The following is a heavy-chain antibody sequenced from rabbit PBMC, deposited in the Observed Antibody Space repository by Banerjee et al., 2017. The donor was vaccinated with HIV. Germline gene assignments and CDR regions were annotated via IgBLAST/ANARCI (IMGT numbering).Heavy chain of an antibody. CDR3: ARRGTGSTYGDSNL. J-gene: IGHJ4*01. CDR1: GIDFSSYYY. Sequence: QSLEESGGDLVKPGGTLTLTCKASGIDFSSYYYMCWVRQAPGKGLEWIACIYTGDGSTYYASWAKGRFTISKTSSTVDLQMTSLTAADTATYFCARRGTGSTYGDSNLWGPGTLVTVS. CDR2: IYTGDGST. V-gene: IGHV1S40*01. D-gene: IGHD8-1*01.